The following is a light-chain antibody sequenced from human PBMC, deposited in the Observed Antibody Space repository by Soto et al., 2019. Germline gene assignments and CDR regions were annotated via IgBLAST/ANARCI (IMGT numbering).Light chain of an antibody. J-gene: IGKJ3*01. CDR3: QQYNTWPPFT. Sequence: EIVMTQSPSSLSVSPGERATLSCRASQSVTANLAWYQQKPGQAPRLLIYNGVTRAAGIPARFTGSGSRREYTLTINSLQSEDVAMYYCQQYNTWPPFTFGPGTKVELK. V-gene: IGKV3-15*01. CDR2: NGV. CDR1: QSVTAN.